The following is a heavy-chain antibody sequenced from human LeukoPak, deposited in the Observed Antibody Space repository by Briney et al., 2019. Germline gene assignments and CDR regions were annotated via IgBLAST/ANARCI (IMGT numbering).Heavy chain of an antibody. V-gene: IGHV1-69*13. CDR3: ARGYSYGPPKGTADV. Sequence: SVKVSCKSSGGTFSSYAISWVRQAPGQGLEWMGGIIPIFGTANYAQKFQGRVTITADESTSTASMELSSLRSEDTAVYYCARGYSYGPPKGTADVWGKGTTVTVSS. CDR1: GGTFSSYA. CDR2: IIPIFGTA. D-gene: IGHD5-18*01. J-gene: IGHJ6*04.